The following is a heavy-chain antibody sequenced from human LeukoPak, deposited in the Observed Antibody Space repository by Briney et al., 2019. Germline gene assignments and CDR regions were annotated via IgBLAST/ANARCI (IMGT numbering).Heavy chain of an antibody. Sequence: PGGSLRLSCAASGFSFTSFAMGWVRQAPGGGLHWVSAISRSGGSTYYADSVKGRFTISRDSSTNTLYLQMVSLRAEDTAIYYCAKDPTGDYVGAFEIWGHGTVVTVSS. CDR2: ISRSGGST. J-gene: IGHJ3*02. CDR3: AKDPTGDYVGAFEI. V-gene: IGHV3-23*01. D-gene: IGHD4-23*01. CDR1: GFSFTSFA.